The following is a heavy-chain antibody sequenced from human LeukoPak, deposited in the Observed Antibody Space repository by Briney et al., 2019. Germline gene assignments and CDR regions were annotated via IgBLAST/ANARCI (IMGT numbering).Heavy chain of an antibody. CDR2: ISSSGDST. CDR3: AKGSGGSSYSSLDY. Sequence: GGSLRLACAASGFTFSTFAMSWVRQVPGKGLEWVSSISSSGDSTYYADSAKGRFSTSRDNSKNTLNLQMNSLRAEDTAVYYCAKGSGGSSYSSLDYWGQGTLVTVSS. CDR1: GFTFSTFA. V-gene: IGHV3-23*01. D-gene: IGHD2-21*01. J-gene: IGHJ4*02.